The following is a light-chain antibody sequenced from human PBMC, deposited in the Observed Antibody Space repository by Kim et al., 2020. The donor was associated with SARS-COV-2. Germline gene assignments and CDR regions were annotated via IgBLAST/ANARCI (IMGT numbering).Light chain of an antibody. CDR3: QTWGTGIRV. CDR2: LNSDGSH. V-gene: IGLV4-69*01. J-gene: IGLJ3*02. CDR1: SGHSSYA. Sequence: QPVLTQSPSASASLGASVKPTCTLSSGHSSYAIAWHQQQPEKGPRYLMKLNSDGSHSKVDGIPDRFSGSSSGAERYLTISSLQSEDEADYYCQTWGTGIRVFGGGTQLTVL.